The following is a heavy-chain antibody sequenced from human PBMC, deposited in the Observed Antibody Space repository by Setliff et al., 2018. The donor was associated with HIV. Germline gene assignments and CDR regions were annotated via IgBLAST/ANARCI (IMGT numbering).Heavy chain of an antibody. J-gene: IGHJ4*02. Sequence: LSLTCTVSGCSIRSGCYYMNWTRQAPGKGLEWISDISSSGSTIYYAHSVKGRFTISRDNAKKSLHLEMNGLRAEDTAVYYCARDLQDRVVPGAIAYWGQGTLVTVSS. CDR1: GCSIRSGCYY. CDR3: ARDLQDRVVPGAIAY. CDR2: ISSSGSTI. D-gene: IGHD2-2*01. V-gene: IGHV3-11*04.